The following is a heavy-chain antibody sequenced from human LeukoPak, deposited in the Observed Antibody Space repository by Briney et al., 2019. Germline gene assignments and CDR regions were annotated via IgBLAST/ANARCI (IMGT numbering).Heavy chain of an antibody. J-gene: IGHJ4*02. CDR3: ARDLRGEGYY. V-gene: IGHV3-21*01. D-gene: IGHD3-10*01. Sequence: PGGSLRLSCAASGFTFSSYTMNWVRQAPGKGLEWVSSISSSSTYINYADSVKGRFTISRDNAKNSLYLQMNSLRAEDTAVYYCARDLRGEGYYWGQGTLVTVSS. CDR1: GFTFSSYT. CDR2: ISSSSTYI.